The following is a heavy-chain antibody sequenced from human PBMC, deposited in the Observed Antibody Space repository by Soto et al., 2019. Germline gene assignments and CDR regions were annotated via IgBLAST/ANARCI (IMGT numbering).Heavy chain of an antibody. CDR2: INHSGST. Sequence: KTSETLSLTCAVYGGSFSGYYWSWIRQPPGKGLEWIGEINHSGSTNYNPSLKSRVTISVDTSKNQFSLKLSSVTAADTAVYYCARAKTGDYWGQGTLVTVSS. CDR1: GGSFSGYY. V-gene: IGHV4-34*01. J-gene: IGHJ4*02. CDR3: ARAKTGDY.